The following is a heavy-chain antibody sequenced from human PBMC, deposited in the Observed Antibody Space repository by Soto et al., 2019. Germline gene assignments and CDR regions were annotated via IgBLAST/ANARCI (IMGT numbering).Heavy chain of an antibody. CDR2: IYHSGST. J-gene: IGHJ5*02. V-gene: IGHV4-30-2*01. CDR1: VGSISSGGYS. D-gene: IGHD6-13*01. CDR3: ARLIAAAGIEVSNWFDP. Sequence: SETLSLTCAVSVGSISSGGYSWSWIRQPPGKGLEWIGYIYHSGSTYYNPSLKSRVTISVDRSKNQFSLKLSSVTAADTAVYYCARLIAAAGIEVSNWFDPWGQGTLVTVSS.